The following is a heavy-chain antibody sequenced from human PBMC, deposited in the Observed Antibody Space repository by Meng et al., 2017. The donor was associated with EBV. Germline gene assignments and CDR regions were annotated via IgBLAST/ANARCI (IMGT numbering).Heavy chain of an antibody. CDR2: INVGVGDT. CDR1: EYAFTSYN. D-gene: IGHD2-21*01. CDR3: VRGPPVGVPGPGDY. Sequence: VKSGAEVKTPGAPWKVSCKASEYAFTSYNFNWGRQAPGQRLEWMGWINVGVGDTKYSQKFLGRVTISSDTSATTGYMELSSLRSEDTAVYYCVRGPPVGVPGPGDYWGQGTLVTVSS. V-gene: IGHV1-3*01. J-gene: IGHJ4*02.